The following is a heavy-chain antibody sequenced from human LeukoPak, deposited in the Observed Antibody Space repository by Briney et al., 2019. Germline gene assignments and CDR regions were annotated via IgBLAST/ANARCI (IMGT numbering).Heavy chain of an antibody. CDR2: ISSSGNTI. D-gene: IGHD6-19*01. Sequence: PGGSLRLSCAASGFTFSSYEMNWVRQAPGKGLEWVSYISSSGNTIYDADSVKGRFTISRDNAKNSLYLQMNSLRAEDTAVYYCARAFIGSGWYYFDCWGQGTLVTVSS. CDR1: GFTFSSYE. CDR3: ARAFIGSGWYYFDC. V-gene: IGHV3-48*03. J-gene: IGHJ4*02.